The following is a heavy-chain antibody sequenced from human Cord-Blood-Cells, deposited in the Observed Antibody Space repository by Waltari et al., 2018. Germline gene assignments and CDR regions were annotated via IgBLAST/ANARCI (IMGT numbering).Heavy chain of an antibody. CDR2: ISYDGSNK. CDR1: GSTFSRYA. CDR3: ARAAVATWYFDY. J-gene: IGHJ4*02. V-gene: IGHV3-30-3*01. D-gene: IGHD5-12*01. Sequence: QVPLVESGGGVVPPGRSLRLSFAASGSTFSRYATHWFRQAPGKGLEWVAVISYDGSNKYYADSVKGRFTISRDNSKNTLYLQMNSLRAEDTAVYYCARAAVATWYFDYWGQGTLVTVSS.